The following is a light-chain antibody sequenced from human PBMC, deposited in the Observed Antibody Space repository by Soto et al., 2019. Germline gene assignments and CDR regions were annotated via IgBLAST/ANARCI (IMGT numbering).Light chain of an antibody. J-gene: IGLJ1*01. CDR1: NIGSKS. V-gene: IGLV3-21*02. CDR3: PVWDSSSDYV. Sequence: SYELTQPPSVSVAPGQTARITCGGNNIGSKSVHWYQQQPGQAPVLVVYDDSDRPSGIPELFSGSNSGNTSTLTISRVEAGDEDDYYCPVWDSSSDYVFGTGTKVTVL. CDR2: DDS.